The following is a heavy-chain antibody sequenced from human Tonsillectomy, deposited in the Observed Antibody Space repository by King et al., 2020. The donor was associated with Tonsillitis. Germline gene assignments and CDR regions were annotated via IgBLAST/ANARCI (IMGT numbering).Heavy chain of an antibody. J-gene: IGHJ4*02. CDR3: TTAHYYDSGGYYYLPFDY. D-gene: IGHD3-22*01. V-gene: IGHV3-15*01. CDR2: IKSKTDGGTT. CDR1: GFTFSNAW. Sequence: VQLVESGGGLVKPGGSLRLSCAASGFTFSNAWMSWVRQAPGKGLEWVGRIKSKTDGGTTDYAAPVKGRFTISRDDSKNTLYLQMNSLKTEDTAVYYCTTAHYYDSGGYYYLPFDYWGQGTLVTVSS.